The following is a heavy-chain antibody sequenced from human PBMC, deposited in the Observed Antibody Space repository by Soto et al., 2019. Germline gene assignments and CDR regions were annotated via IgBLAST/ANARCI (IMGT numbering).Heavy chain of an antibody. J-gene: IGHJ6*02. CDR1: GYTFTRYG. D-gene: IGHD3-16*01. CDR3: AMVDVYVTPSPQDV. CDR2: INTNNGNT. Sequence: QVQLVQSGAEVKNPGASVKVSCKASGYTFTRYGIGWARQAPGQGLEWMGWINTNNGNTNYAQNVQDRVTLTTDTSTSTAYKDLRSLRSNHTAIYYCAMVDVYVTPSPQDVWRQGTTVIVSS. V-gene: IGHV1-18*01.